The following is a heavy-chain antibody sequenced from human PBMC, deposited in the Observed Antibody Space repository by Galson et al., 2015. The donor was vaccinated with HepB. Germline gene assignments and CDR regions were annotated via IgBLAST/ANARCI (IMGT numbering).Heavy chain of an antibody. Sequence: TCTVSGASISSSLYYWVWVRQPPEKGLEWIGSIYYTGNTYYKSSLKSRVTISADMSENQFSLKVNSVTAADTAVYYCARAAGDSSTYANDYWGQGTLVTVSS. CDR3: ARAAGDSSTYANDY. V-gene: IGHV4-39*07. CDR1: GASISSSLYY. D-gene: IGHD5-18*01. J-gene: IGHJ4*02. CDR2: IYYTGNT.